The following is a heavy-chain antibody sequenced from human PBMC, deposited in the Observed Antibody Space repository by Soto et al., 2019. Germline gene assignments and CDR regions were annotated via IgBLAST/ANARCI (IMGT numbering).Heavy chain of an antibody. J-gene: IGHJ4*02. D-gene: IGHD3-10*01. CDR3: ARAQGSGFLVS. CDR2: IYYSGTT. V-gene: IGHV4-39*01. CDR1: SASISSSSYT. Sequence: SETLSLTCTVSSASISSSSYTWGWIRQPPGKGLEWIGSIYYSGTTYYNPSLNSRVTVSVDTSKNQFSLKVTSVTAADTAVYYCARAQGSGFLVSWGQGTLVTAPQ.